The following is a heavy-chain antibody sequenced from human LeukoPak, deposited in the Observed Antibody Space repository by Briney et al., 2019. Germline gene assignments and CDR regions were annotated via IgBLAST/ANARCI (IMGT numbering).Heavy chain of an antibody. J-gene: IGHJ6*03. CDR1: GFTFSNYW. D-gene: IGHD1-14*01. CDR2: LKEDGSEK. CDR3: AREKGTAGHYYMDV. V-gene: IGHV3-7*01. Sequence: GGSLRLSCAASGFTFSNYWMSWVRQAPGKGLECVANLKEDGSEKYHVDSVKGRFTISRDNAKNSLYLQMNSLRAEDTAVYYCAREKGTAGHYYMDVWGKGTTVTVSS.